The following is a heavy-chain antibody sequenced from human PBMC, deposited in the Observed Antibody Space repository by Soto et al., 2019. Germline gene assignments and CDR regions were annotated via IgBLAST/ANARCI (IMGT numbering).Heavy chain of an antibody. CDR1: GFTVSSNY. CDR3: ASERRDGYNYRDY. J-gene: IGHJ4*02. CDR2: IYSGGST. D-gene: IGHD5-12*01. V-gene: IGHV3-53*02. Sequence: EVQLVETGGGLIQPGGSLRLSCAASGFTVSSNYMSRVRQAPGKGLEWVSVIYSGGSTYYADSVKGRFTISRDNSKNTLYLQMNSLRAEDTAVYYCASERRDGYNYRDYWGQGTLVTVSS.